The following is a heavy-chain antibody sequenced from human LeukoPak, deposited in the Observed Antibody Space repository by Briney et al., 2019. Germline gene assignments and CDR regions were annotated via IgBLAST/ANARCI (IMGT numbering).Heavy chain of an antibody. V-gene: IGHV1-18*01. Sequence: ASVKVSCKASGYTFTSYGISWVRQAPGQGLEWMGWISAYNGNTNYAQKLQGRVTMTTDTSTSTAYMELRSLRSDDTAVYYCARENGGSYYDYYYYYYMDVWGKGTTVTVSS. D-gene: IGHD1-26*01. J-gene: IGHJ6*03. CDR2: ISAYNGNT. CDR1: GYTFTSYG. CDR3: ARENGGSYYDYYYYYYMDV.